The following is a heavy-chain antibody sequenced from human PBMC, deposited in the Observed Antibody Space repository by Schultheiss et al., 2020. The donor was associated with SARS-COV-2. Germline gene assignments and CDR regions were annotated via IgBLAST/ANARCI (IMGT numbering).Heavy chain of an antibody. CDR2: IYYSGST. CDR1: GGSISSYY. D-gene: IGHD6-19*01. J-gene: IGHJ6*03. Sequence: SETLSLTCTVSGGSISSYYWSWIRQPPGKGLEWIGSIYYSGSTYYNPSLKSRVTISVDTSKNQFSLKLSSVTAADTAVYYCARSIAVADDYYYYYMDVWGKGTTVTVSS. V-gene: IGHV4-59*01. CDR3: ARSIAVADDYYYYYMDV.